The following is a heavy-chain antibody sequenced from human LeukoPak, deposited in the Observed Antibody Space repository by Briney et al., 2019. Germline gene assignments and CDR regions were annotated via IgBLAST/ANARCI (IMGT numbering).Heavy chain of an antibody. CDR2: INSDGSIT. V-gene: IGHV3-74*01. CDR3: ARSATANWFDS. D-gene: IGHD5-24*01. CDR1: GFTFSSYW. J-gene: IGHJ5*01. Sequence: GGSLRLSCAASGFTFSSYWTHWVRQAPGKWLVWVSRINSDGSITSYADSVKGRFTISRDNAKNTLYLQMNSLRAEDTAVYYCARSATANWFDSWGQGTLVIVSS.